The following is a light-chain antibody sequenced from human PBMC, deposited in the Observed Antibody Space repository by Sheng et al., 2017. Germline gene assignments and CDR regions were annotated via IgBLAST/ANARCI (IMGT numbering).Light chain of an antibody. Sequence: EVLLTQSPATLSLSPGEGATLSCRASQSVSTSLAWYQQRPGQAPRLLIYAASNRATGIPARFSGSGFGADFTLTISSLEPDDFAVYYCQQYHKWPLPFGGGTKLEIK. CDR2: AAS. V-gene: IGKV3-11*01. J-gene: IGKJ4*01. CDR3: QQYHKWPLP. CDR1: QSVSTS.